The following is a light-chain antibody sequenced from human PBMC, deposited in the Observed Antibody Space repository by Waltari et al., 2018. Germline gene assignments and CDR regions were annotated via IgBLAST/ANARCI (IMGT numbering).Light chain of an antibody. J-gene: IGLJ2*01. CDR2: DVN. Sequence: QSALTQPASVSGSPGQSITISCTGTSRDLGGYHFVSWYQQYPGKVPKLIIYDVNNRPSGVSNRFSGSKSGDTASLTISWLQAEDEADYYCSSYISSDIPVVFVGGTKLTVL. CDR3: SSYISSDIPVV. V-gene: IGLV2-14*03. CDR1: SRDLGGYHF.